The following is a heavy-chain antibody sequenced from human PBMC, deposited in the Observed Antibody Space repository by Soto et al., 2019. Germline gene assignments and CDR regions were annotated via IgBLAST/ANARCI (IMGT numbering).Heavy chain of an antibody. J-gene: IGHJ6*02. CDR1: GYTFTSYD. CDR3: ARDPHPTHYDFWSGYYHYYYYYGMDV. CDR2: MNPNNGNT. Sequence: ASVKVSCKASGYTFTSYDINWVRQATGQGLEWMGWMNPNNGNTSYAQKIQGRVTMTTDTSTSTAYMELRSLIFDDTAVFYCARDPHPTHYDFWSGYYHYYYYYGMDVWGQGTTVTAP. D-gene: IGHD3-3*01. V-gene: IGHV1-8*01.